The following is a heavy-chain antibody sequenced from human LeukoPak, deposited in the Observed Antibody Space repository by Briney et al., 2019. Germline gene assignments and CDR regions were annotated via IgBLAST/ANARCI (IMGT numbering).Heavy chain of an antibody. J-gene: IGHJ4*02. Sequence: GGSLRLSCAASGFTFDDYGMSWVRQAPGKGLEWVSAISGSGGSTYYADSVKGLFTISRDNSKNTLYLEMNSLRGEDTAVYYCAESSVVTATSPPGYWGQGTLVTVSS. CDR2: ISGSGGST. V-gene: IGHV3-23*01. CDR3: AESSVVTATSPPGY. D-gene: IGHD2-21*02. CDR1: GFTFDDYG.